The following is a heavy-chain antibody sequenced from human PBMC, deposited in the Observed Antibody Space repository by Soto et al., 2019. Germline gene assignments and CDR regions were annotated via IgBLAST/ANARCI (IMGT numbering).Heavy chain of an antibody. Sequence: ASVKVSCXVSGYTLTELFMHWVRQAPGKGLEWMGGFDPEDGETIYAQKFQGRVTMTEDTSTDTAYMELSSLRSEDTAVYYCATERRYDYIWGSYSFDYWGQGTLVTVSS. J-gene: IGHJ4*02. CDR2: FDPEDGET. CDR3: ATERRYDYIWGSYSFDY. D-gene: IGHD3-16*01. CDR1: GYTLTELF. V-gene: IGHV1-24*01.